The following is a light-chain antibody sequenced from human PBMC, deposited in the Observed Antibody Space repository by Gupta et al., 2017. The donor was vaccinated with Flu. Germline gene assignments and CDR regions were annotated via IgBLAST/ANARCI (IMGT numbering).Light chain of an antibody. V-gene: IGLV2-18*02. J-gene: IGLJ1*01. CDR2: EVS. CDR3: SSYTSSYTCV. Sequence: QSALTQPPSVSGSPGPSVTFSCTGTSSDVGTYNRVSWYQQSPGTAPKLMIYEVSHPPSVVPDRFSGSKSGNTAPLTISGLQGEDEADYYCSSYTSSYTCVFGTGTKVTVL. CDR1: SSDVGTYNR.